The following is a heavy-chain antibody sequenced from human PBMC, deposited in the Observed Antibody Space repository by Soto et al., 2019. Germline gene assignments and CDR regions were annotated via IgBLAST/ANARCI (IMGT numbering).Heavy chain of an antibody. CDR3: ARGLVDSGGNCFDY. D-gene: IGHD4-17*01. Sequence: ASVKVSCKASGSSLNSYDMNWVRQATGQGLEWMGWMNPNSGNTGIAEKFQGRVTMTWNTSTGTVYLEISSLRPEDTAVYYCARGLVDSGGNCFDYWGQGTQVTVSS. CDR1: GSSLNSYD. V-gene: IGHV1-8*01. CDR2: MNPNSGNT. J-gene: IGHJ4*02.